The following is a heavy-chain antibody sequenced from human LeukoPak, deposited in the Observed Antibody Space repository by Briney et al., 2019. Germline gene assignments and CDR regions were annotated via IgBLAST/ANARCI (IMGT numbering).Heavy chain of an antibody. J-gene: IGHJ4*02. CDR2: INPYNGNA. D-gene: IGHD4-17*01. CDR1: GYIFRNYA. V-gene: IGHV1-18*01. CDR3: ARAVSVTTPYLDF. Sequence: ASVKVSCQASGYIFRNYAIHWVRPAPGEGLQWMGWINPYNGNAKYPQKFQGRVTMTTVTSTSTAYMELRNIRFDDTGMYYCARAVSVTTPYLDFWGQGSLVTVSS.